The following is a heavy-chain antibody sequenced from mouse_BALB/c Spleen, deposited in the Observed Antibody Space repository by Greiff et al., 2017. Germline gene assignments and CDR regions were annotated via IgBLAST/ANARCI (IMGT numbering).Heavy chain of an antibody. Sequence: VQLQESGPGLVQPSQSLSITCTVSGFSLTSYGVHWVRQSPGKGLEWLGVIWSGGCTDYNAAFISRLSISKDNSKSQVFFKMNSLQANDTAIYYCARGPTMITAWFAYWGQGTLVTVSA. CDR1: GFSLTSYG. CDR2: IWSGGCT. J-gene: IGHJ3*01. CDR3: ARGPTMITAWFAY. V-gene: IGHV2-2*02. D-gene: IGHD2-4*01.